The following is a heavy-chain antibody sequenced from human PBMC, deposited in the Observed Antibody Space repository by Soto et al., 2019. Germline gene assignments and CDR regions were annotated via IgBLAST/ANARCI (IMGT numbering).Heavy chain of an antibody. J-gene: IGHJ6*03. V-gene: IGHV4-59*08. CDR2: IYYSGST. CDR3: ARLGYDFWSGYFRVGASYYYYYMDV. Sequence: SETLSLTCTVSGGSISSYYWSWIRQPPGKGLEWIGYIYYSGSTNYNPSLKSRVTISVDTSKNQFSLKLSSVTAADTAVYYCARLGYDFWSGYFRVGASYYYYYMDVWGKGTTVT. CDR1: GGSISSYY. D-gene: IGHD3-3*01.